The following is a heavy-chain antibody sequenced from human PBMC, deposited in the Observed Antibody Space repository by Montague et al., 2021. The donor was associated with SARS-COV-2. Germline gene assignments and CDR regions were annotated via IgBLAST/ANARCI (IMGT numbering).Heavy chain of an antibody. D-gene: IGHD6-19*01. CDR1: AGSINNHY. V-gene: IGHV4-59*11. CDR3: ARRPSSGWSFDY. Sequence: SETLSLTCTVSAGSINNHYWSWIRQTPGKELEWIAYVYFSGTASSNPSHKSRVTISVNTSRTQFSLPLTSVTAADTAVYYCARRPSSGWSFDYWGQGTQVSVSS. CDR2: VYFSGTA. J-gene: IGHJ4*02.